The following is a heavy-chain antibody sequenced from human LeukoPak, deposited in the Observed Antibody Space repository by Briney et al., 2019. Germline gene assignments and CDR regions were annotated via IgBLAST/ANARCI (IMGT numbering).Heavy chain of an antibody. CDR3: ARGSRYAATPLGTDY. CDR1: GFTVSSSY. CDR2: IYSGGST. V-gene: IGHV3-53*01. D-gene: IGHD2-15*01. J-gene: IGHJ4*02. Sequence: GGSLRLSCAASGFTVSSSYMSWVRQAPGKGLEWVSVIYSGGSTYYAGSVKGRFTISRDNSKNTLYLQMNSLRAEDTAVYYCARGSRYAATPLGTDYWGQGTLVTVSS.